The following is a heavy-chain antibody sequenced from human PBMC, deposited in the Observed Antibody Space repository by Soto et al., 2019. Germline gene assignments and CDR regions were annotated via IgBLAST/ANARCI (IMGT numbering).Heavy chain of an antibody. Sequence: PSETLSLTCTVSGGSISSYYWSWIRQPPGKGLEWIGYIYYSGSTNYNPSLKSRVTISVDTSKNQFSLKLSSVTAADTAVYYCASVSKYSGSQCWFSPWGQGSLVTVSS. D-gene: IGHD6-6*01. V-gene: IGHV4-59*01. CDR1: GGSISSYY. J-gene: IGHJ5*02. CDR3: ASVSKYSGSQCWFSP. CDR2: IYYSGST.